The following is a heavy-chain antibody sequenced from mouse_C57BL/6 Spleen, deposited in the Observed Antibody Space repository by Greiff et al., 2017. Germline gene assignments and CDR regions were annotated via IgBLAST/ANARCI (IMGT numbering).Heavy chain of an antibody. Sequence: VQLQQPGAELVKPGASVKLSCKASGYTFTSYWMQWVKQRPGQGLEWIGEIDPSDSYTNYNQKFKGKATLTVDTSSSTAYMQPSSLTSEESAVYYCASYYDYDGYAMDYWGQGTSVTVSS. CDR2: IDPSDSYT. CDR3: ASYYDYDGYAMDY. V-gene: IGHV1-50*01. J-gene: IGHJ4*01. CDR1: GYTFTSYW. D-gene: IGHD2-4*01.